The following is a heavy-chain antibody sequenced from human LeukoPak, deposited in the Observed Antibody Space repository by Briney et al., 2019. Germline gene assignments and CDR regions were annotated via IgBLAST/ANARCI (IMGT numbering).Heavy chain of an antibody. Sequence: GASVKVSCKASGGTFSSYAISWVRQAPGQGLEWMGGIIPIFGTANYAQKFQGRVTMTRDTSISTAYMELSRLRSDDTAVYYCARDATADGTWFDPWGQGTLVTVSS. D-gene: IGHD6-13*01. CDR1: GGTFSSYA. CDR2: IIPIFGTA. V-gene: IGHV1-69*05. CDR3: ARDATADGTWFDP. J-gene: IGHJ5*02.